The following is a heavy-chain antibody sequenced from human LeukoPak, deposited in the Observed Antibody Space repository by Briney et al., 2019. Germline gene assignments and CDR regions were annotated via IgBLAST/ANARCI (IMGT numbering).Heavy chain of an antibody. CDR1: GFTFSSYG. CDR3: AKGGKYYYDSSGLSDY. V-gene: IGHV3-30*18. J-gene: IGHJ4*02. CDR2: ISCDGSNK. D-gene: IGHD3-22*01. Sequence: GRSLRLSRAASGFTFSSYGMHWVRQAPGKGLEWVAVISCDGSNKYYADSVKGRFTISRDNSKNTLYLQMNSLRAEDTAVYYCAKGGKYYYDSSGLSDYWGQGTLVTVSS.